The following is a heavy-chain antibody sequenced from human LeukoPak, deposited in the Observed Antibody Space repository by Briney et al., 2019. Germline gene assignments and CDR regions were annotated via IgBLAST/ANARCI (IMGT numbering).Heavy chain of an antibody. CDR1: GFTFSSYG. CDR3: ARDPALGKFDY. J-gene: IGHJ4*02. D-gene: IGHD7-27*01. CDR2: IWYDGSNK. Sequence: GGSLRLSCAASGFTFSSYGMHWVRQAPGKGLEWVAVIWYDGSNKYYADSVKGRFTISRDNSKNTLYLQMNSLRAEDTAVYYCARDPALGKFDYWGQGTLVTVSS. V-gene: IGHV3-33*01.